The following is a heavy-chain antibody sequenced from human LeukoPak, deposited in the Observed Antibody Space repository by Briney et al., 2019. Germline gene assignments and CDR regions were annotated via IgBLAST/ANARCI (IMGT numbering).Heavy chain of an antibody. D-gene: IGHD3-22*01. Sequence: PGGSLRLSCAASGFTFSSYWMHWVRQAAGKGLVWVSRINSEGSSTNYADSVKGRFTISRDNSKNTLYLQMNSLRAEDTAVYYCARARNNYDSSGYSALDYWGQGTLVTVSS. CDR3: ARARNNYDSSGYSALDY. CDR1: GFTFSSYW. CDR2: INSEGSST. V-gene: IGHV3-74*01. J-gene: IGHJ4*02.